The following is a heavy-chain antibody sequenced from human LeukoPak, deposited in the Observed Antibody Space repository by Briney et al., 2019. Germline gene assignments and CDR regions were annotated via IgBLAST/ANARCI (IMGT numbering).Heavy chain of an antibody. CDR2: INHSGST. V-gene: IGHV4-34*01. J-gene: IGHJ5*02. CDR3: ARDLPGLQGNWFDP. D-gene: IGHD4-11*01. CDR1: GGSFSGYY. Sequence: SETLSLTCAVYGGSFSGYYWSWIRQPPGKGLEWIGEINHSGSTNYNPSLKSRVTISVDTSKNQFSLKLSSVTAADTAVYYCARDLPGLQGNWFDPWGQGTLVTVSS.